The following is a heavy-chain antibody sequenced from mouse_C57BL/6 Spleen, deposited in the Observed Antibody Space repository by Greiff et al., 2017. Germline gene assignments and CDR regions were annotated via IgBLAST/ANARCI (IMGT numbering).Heavy chain of an antibody. CDR2: INPNYGTT. CDR1: GYSFTDYN. J-gene: IGHJ4*01. V-gene: IGHV1-39*01. Sequence: EVKLMESGPELVKPGASVKISCKASGYSFTDYNMNWVKQSNGKSLEWIGVINPNYGTTSYNQKFKGKATLTVDQSSSTAYMQLNSLTSEDSAVYYCARGDYYGSPYYYAMDYWGQGTSVTVSS. D-gene: IGHD1-1*01. CDR3: ARGDYYGSPYYYAMDY.